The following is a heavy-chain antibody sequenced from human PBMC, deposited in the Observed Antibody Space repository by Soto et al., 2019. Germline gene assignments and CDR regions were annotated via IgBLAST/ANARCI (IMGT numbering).Heavy chain of an antibody. Sequence: QVQLQQWGAGLLKPSETLSLTCAVYGGSFSGYYWSWIRQPPGKGLEWIGEINHSGSTNYNPSLKRRVTISGDTAKNQFSLKLSSVTAADTAVYYCARGRGSSSWYYGRQSQKDYYYYYMGVWGKGTTVTVSS. CDR2: INHSGST. D-gene: IGHD6-13*01. CDR3: ARGRGSSSWYYGRQSQKDYYYYYMGV. J-gene: IGHJ6*03. V-gene: IGHV4-34*01. CDR1: GGSFSGYY.